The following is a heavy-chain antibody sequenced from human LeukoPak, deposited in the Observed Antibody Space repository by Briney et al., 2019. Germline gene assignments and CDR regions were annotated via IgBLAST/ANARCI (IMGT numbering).Heavy chain of an antibody. CDR3: ARAGQWLSGTIDY. CDR2: ISAYNGNT. CDR1: GYTFTSYG. Sequence: ASVKVSCKASGYTFTSYGISWVRQAPGQGLEWMGWISAYNGNTNYAQKLQGRVTITADESTSTAYMELSSLRSEDTAVYYCARAGQWLSGTIDYWGQGTLVTVSS. D-gene: IGHD6-19*01. V-gene: IGHV1-18*01. J-gene: IGHJ4*02.